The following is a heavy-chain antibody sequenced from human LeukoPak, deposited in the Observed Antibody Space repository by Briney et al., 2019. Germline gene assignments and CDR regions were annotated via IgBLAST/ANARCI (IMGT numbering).Heavy chain of an antibody. CDR3: ARRGGSYGIDY. J-gene: IGHJ4*02. Sequence: SETLSLTCAVSGYSISSGYYWGWIRQPPGKGLEWIGSIYHSGSTYYNPSLKSRVTISVDTSKTQFSLKLSSVTAADTAVYYCARRGGSYGIDYWGQGTLVTVSS. CDR2: IYHSGST. CDR1: GYSISSGYY. V-gene: IGHV4-38-2*01. D-gene: IGHD1-26*01.